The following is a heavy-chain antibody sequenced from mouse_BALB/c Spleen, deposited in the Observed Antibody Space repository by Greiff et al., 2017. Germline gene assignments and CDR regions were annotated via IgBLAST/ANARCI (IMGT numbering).Heavy chain of an antibody. V-gene: IGHV5-17*02. Sequence: EVKLMESGGGLVQPGGSRKLSCAASGFTFSSFGMHWVRQAPEKGLEWVAYISSGSSTIYYADTVKGRFTISRDNPKNTLFLQMTSLRSEDTAMYYCASRRFAYWGQGTLVTVSA. CDR2: ISSGSSTI. CDR3: ASRRFAY. CDR1: GFTFSSFG. J-gene: IGHJ3*01.